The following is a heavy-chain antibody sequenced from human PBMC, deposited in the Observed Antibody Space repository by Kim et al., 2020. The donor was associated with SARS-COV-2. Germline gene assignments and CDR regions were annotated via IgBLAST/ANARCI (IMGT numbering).Heavy chain of an antibody. J-gene: IGHJ3*02. CDR3: ARAYSSSWYGWDAFDI. D-gene: IGHD6-13*01. Sequence: DSVKGRFTISSDNSQNTLSLQMNSLRAEDTDVYDCARAYSSSWYGWDAFDIWGQGTMVTVSS. V-gene: IGHV3-30*01.